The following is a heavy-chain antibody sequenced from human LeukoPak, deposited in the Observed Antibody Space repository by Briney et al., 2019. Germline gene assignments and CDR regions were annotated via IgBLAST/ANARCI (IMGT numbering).Heavy chain of an antibody. J-gene: IGHJ4*02. CDR3: ARDAVGIYRIIDY. CDR1: GFTFSRHA. Sequence: GGSLRLSCEASGFTFSRHAMSWVRQAPGKGLEWVSSLSGTGGSTYYADSVKGRFTISRDNAKNSLYLQMNSLRAEDTAVYYCARDAVGIYRIIDYWGQGTLVTVSS. D-gene: IGHD6-13*01. CDR2: LSGTGGST. V-gene: IGHV3-23*01.